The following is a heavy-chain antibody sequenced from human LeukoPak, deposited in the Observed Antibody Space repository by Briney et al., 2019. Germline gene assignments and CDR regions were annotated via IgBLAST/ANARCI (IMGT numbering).Heavy chain of an antibody. CDR3: ARERVYDSSGYFQVYYYYGMDV. J-gene: IGHJ6*02. Sequence: KTSETLSLTCTVSGGSISSGGYYWSWIRQHPGKGLEWIGYIYYSGSTYYNPSLKSRVTISVDTSKNQFSLKLSSVTAADTAVYYCARERVYDSSGYFQVYYYYGMDVWGQGTTVTVSS. CDR2: IYYSGST. CDR1: GGSISSGGYY. V-gene: IGHV4-31*03. D-gene: IGHD3-22*01.